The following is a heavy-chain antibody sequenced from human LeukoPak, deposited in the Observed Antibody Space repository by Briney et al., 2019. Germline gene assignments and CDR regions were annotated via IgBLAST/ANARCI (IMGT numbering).Heavy chain of an antibody. D-gene: IGHD6-6*01. V-gene: IGHV4-34*01. CDR1: DVSFTDYH. CDR2: INHSGST. CDR3: ARATEGYSSSVVYMDV. Sequence: PSETLSLTCAVYDVSFTDYHWTWIRQPPGKGLEWIGEINHSGSTRYSPSLKSRVTISVDTPKNQFSLKLSSVTAADTAVYYCARATEGYSSSVVYMDVWGKGTTVTVSS. J-gene: IGHJ6*03.